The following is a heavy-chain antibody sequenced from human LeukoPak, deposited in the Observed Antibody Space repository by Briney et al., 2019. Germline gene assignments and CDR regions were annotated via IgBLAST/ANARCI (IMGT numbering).Heavy chain of an antibody. J-gene: IGHJ3*02. Sequence: GRSLRLSCAASGFTFSSYAMHWVRQAPGKGLEWVAVISYDGSNKYYADSVKGRFTISRDNSKNTLYLQMNRLRAEDTAVYYCARAGGGKGGAFDIWGQGTMVTVSS. CDR2: ISYDGSNK. CDR1: GFTFSSYA. D-gene: IGHD3-16*01. CDR3: ARAGGGKGGAFDI. V-gene: IGHV3-30*04.